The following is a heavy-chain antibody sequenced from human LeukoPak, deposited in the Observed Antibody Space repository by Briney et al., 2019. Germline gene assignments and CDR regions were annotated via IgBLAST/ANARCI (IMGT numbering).Heavy chain of an antibody. D-gene: IGHD3-22*01. CDR1: GYTFTSYY. J-gene: IGHJ4*02. CDR2: INPSGGST. CDR3: ARDGVPYYDSSGYHFDY. V-gene: IGHV1-46*01. Sequence: ASVKVSCKASGYTFTSYYMHWVRQAPGQGLEWMGIINPSGGSTGYAQKFQGRVTMTRDTSTSTVYMELSSLRSEDTAVYYCARDGVPYYDSSGYHFDYWGQGTLVTVSS.